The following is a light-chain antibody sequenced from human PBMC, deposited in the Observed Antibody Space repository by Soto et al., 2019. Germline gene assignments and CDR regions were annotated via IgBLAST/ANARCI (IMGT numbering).Light chain of an antibody. CDR2: YAS. CDR3: QQYDKWRT. J-gene: IGKJ1*01. Sequence: EIVMTQSPATLSLSPGERATLSCRASQSVSSNLAWYQQKPGQAPRLLIYYASTRATGVPARISGSGSGTEFTLTIRSLQSEDFAVYYCQQYDKWRTFGQGTKVEIK. V-gene: IGKV3-15*01. CDR1: QSVSSN.